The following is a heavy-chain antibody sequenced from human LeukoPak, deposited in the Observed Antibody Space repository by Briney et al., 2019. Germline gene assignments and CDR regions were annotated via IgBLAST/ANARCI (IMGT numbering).Heavy chain of an antibody. CDR2: ISSSGSTI. CDR1: GFTFSSYE. CDR3: ARDALWSTFGMDV. J-gene: IGHJ6*04. Sequence: GSLRLSCAASGFTFSSYEMNWVRQAPGKGLEWVSYISSSGSTIYYADSVKDRFTISRDNAKNSLYLQMNSLRAEDTAVYYCARDALWSTFGMDVWGKGTTVTVSS. D-gene: IGHD3-10*01. V-gene: IGHV3-48*03.